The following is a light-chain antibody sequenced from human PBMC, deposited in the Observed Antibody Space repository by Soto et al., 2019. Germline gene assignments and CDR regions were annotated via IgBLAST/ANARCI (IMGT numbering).Light chain of an antibody. CDR3: QQYDRSSGLT. Sequence: EIVLTQSPGTLSLSPGERATLSCRASQSVSSTYLSWYQQKLGQAPRLLIYGASSRATGVPDRFSGSGSGTDFNLTISRLEPEDVAVYYCQQYDRSSGLTFGGGTKVEIK. V-gene: IGKV3-20*01. J-gene: IGKJ4*01. CDR2: GAS. CDR1: QSVSSTY.